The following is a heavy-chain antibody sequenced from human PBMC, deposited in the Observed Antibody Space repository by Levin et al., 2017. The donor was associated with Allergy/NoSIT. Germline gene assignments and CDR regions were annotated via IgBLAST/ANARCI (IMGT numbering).Heavy chain of an antibody. V-gene: IGHV4-59*01. D-gene: IGHD3-16*02. CDR3: ARLSTVIPHYYMDV. J-gene: IGHJ6*03. CDR1: GGSISSYS. CDR2: LHYSGST. Sequence: SETLSLTCTVSGGSISSYSWSWIRQPPGKGLEWIGYLHYSGSTKYNPSLKSRVTISVDTSKNQVSLNLSSVTAADTAAYYCARLSTVIPHYYMDVWGKGTTVTVSS.